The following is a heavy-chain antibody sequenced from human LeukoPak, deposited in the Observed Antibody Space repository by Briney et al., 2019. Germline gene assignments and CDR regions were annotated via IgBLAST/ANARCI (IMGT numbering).Heavy chain of an antibody. CDR3: ARDRIEGVVVVTAIRTFDY. Sequence: GGSLRLSCAASGFTFSSYWMSWVRQAPGKGLEWVANIKQDGSEKYYVDSVKGRFTISRDNAKNSLYLQMNSLRAEDTAVYYCARDRIEGVVVVTAIRTFDYWGQGTLVTVSS. V-gene: IGHV3-7*01. CDR2: IKQDGSEK. CDR1: GFTFSSYW. J-gene: IGHJ4*02. D-gene: IGHD2-21*02.